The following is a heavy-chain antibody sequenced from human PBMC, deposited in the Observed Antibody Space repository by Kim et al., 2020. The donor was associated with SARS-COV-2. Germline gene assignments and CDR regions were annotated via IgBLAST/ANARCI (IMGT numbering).Heavy chain of an antibody. Sequence: SETLSLTCTVSGGSISSGDYYWSWIRQPPGKGLEWIGYIYYSGSTYYNPSLKSRVTISVDTSKNQFSLKLSSVTAADTAVYYCARGGYFDFLFDAFDIWGQGTMVTVSS. CDR3: ARGGYFDFLFDAFDI. J-gene: IGHJ3*02. CDR2: IYYSGST. D-gene: IGHD3-9*01. V-gene: IGHV4-30-4*01. CDR1: GGSISSGDYY.